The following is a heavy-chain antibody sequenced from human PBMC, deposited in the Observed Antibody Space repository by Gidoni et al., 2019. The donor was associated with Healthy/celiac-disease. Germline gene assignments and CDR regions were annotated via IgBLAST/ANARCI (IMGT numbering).Heavy chain of an antibody. CDR3: ARGTRFQYSSIWYGY. D-gene: IGHD6-13*01. J-gene: IGHJ4*02. CDR1: GGSFSGYY. CDR2: INHSGST. Sequence: QVQLQQWGAGLLKPSETLSLTCAVYGGSFSGYYWSWIRQPPGKGLEWIGEINHSGSTNYNPSLKSRVTISVDTSKNQFSLKLSSVTASDTAVYYCARGTRFQYSSIWYGYWGQGTLVTVSS. V-gene: IGHV4-34*01.